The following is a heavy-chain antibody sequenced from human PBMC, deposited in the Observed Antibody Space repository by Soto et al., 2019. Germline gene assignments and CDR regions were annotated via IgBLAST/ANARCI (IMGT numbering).Heavy chain of an antibody. J-gene: IGHJ6*02. Sequence: PSETLSLTCTVSGGSINNYYWSWIRQSPGKGLEWIGYVYYSGTTNYNPTLKSRITILVDTSENQFSLKLTSVTAADTAVYYCAGSGYYHNSGMDVWGQGTTVTVSS. CDR3: AGSGYYHNSGMDV. V-gene: IGHV4-59*08. D-gene: IGHD3-22*01. CDR2: VYYSGTT. CDR1: GGSINNYY.